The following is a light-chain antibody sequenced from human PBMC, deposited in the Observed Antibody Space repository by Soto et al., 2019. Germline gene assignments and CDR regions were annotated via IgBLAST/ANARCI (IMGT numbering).Light chain of an antibody. CDR2: AAS. CDR1: QSVSSNY. Sequence: EIVLTQSPGTLSLSPGERATLSCRASQSVSSNYLAWCQQKPGQAPRLLIYAASSRATGIPDRFSGSGSGTDLTLTISRLEPEDFAVYYCQQYGSSSWTFGQGTKVDIK. CDR3: QQYGSSSWT. V-gene: IGKV3-20*01. J-gene: IGKJ1*01.